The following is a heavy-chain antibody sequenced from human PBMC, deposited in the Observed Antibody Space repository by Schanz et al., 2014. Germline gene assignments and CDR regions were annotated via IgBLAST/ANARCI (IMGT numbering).Heavy chain of an antibody. D-gene: IGHD3-10*01. CDR3: VRDAGWAFGDYHGMDV. CDR1: GYSLNELS. Sequence: QVQLVQSGAEVKKPGASVKVSCKVSGYSLNELSMHWVRQAPGRGLEWMGWISAYNGHTTYAQKFQGRVTMTTDTATSTAYMELRSLISDDAAVYYCVRDAGWAFGDYHGMDVWGQGTSVTVSS. J-gene: IGHJ6*02. CDR2: ISAYNGHT. V-gene: IGHV1-18*01.